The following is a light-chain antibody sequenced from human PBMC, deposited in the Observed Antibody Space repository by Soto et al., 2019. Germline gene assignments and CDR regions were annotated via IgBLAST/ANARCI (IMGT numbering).Light chain of an antibody. CDR1: QSVSSN. J-gene: IGKJ1*01. CDR3: QQYNNWPG. CDR2: GAS. Sequence: EIVMTQSPATLSVSPGERATLSRRASQSVSSNLAWYQQKPGQAPRLLIYGASTRATGIPARFSGSGSGTEFTLTISSLQSEDFAVYYCQQYNNWPGFGQGTKVEIK. V-gene: IGKV3-15*01.